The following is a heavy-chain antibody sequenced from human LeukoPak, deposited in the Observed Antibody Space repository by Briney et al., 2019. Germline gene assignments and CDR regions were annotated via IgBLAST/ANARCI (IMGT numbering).Heavy chain of an antibody. CDR2: ISSSGNTT. D-gene: IGHD4-17*01. J-gene: IGHJ4*02. CDR1: GFTFSSYS. V-gene: IGHV3-48*01. CDR3: AREGYVDYERFLYY. Sequence: GGSLRLSCAASGFTFSSYSMNWVRQPPGKGLEWVSYISSSGNTTYYADSVKGRFTTYRDTAKNSLYLQMNRLRAEDTAVYYCAREGYVDYERFLYYCGQGNLVTASS.